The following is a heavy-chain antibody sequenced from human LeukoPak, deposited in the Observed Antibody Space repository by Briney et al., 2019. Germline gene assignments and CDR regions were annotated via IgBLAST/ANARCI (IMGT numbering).Heavy chain of an antibody. J-gene: IGHJ4*02. CDR3: ARDWGEAYCGGDCYSHFDY. CDR2: IYYSGST. CDR1: GGSISSSSYY. D-gene: IGHD2-21*02. V-gene: IGHV4-39*07. Sequence: SETLSLTCTVSGGSISSSSYYWGWIRQPPGKGLEWIGSIYYSGSTYYNPSLKSRVTISVDTSKNQFSLKLSSVTAADTAVYYCARDWGEAYCGGDCYSHFDYWGQGTLVTVSS.